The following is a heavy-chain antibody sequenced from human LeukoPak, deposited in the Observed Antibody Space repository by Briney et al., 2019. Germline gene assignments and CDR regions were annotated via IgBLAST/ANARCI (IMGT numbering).Heavy chain of an antibody. CDR2: ITPVSDLA. CDR3: ARDRGLGLADS. V-gene: IGHV1-69*04. CDR1: GVILSSYT. Sequence: SVNVSCKASGVILSSYTFSWVRQAPGQGLEWMGKITPVSDLAHYAQKFQGRVTFTADTHTGTTYMELRSLRSEDTAVYYCARDRGLGLADSWGQGTLVSVSS. J-gene: IGHJ4*02. D-gene: IGHD3-16*01.